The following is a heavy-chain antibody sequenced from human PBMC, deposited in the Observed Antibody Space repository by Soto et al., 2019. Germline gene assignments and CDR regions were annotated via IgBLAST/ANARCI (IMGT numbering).Heavy chain of an antibody. D-gene: IGHD6-6*01. J-gene: IGHJ6*02. CDR1: GCSISSYY. V-gene: IGHV4-59*01. CDR2: IYYSGST. Sequence: SLTCTVSGCSISSYYWSWIRQPPGKGLEWIGYIYYSGSTNYNPSLKSRVTISVDTSKNQFSLKLSSVTAADTAVYYCARTGYSSSRAGYYYGMDVWGQGTTVTVSS. CDR3: ARTGYSSSRAGYYYGMDV.